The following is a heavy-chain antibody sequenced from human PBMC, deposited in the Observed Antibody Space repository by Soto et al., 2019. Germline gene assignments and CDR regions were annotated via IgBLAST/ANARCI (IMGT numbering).Heavy chain of an antibody. V-gene: IGHV4-34*01. D-gene: IGHD6-6*01. CDR3: ARGHGYSSSFLSGGMDV. CDR1: GGSFSGYY. CDR2: ISHSGST. J-gene: IGHJ6*02. Sequence: PSETLSLTCAVYGGSFSGYYWSWIRQPPGKGLEWIGEISHSGSTNYYPSLKSRVTISVDTSKNQFPLKLSSVTAAATAVYYCARGHGYSSSFLSGGMDVWGQGTTVTVSS.